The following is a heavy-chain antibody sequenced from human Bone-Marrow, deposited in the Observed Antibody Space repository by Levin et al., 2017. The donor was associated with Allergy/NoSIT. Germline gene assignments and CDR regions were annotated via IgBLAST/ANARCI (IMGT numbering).Heavy chain of an antibody. V-gene: IGHV3-23*01. CDR1: GFIFRNYA. CDR2: ISGSGGNT. Sequence: GGSLRLSCADSGFIFRNYAMNWVRQAPGKGLEWVSQISGSGGNTHYADSVKGRFTISRDNSKNTLYLQMNSLRVEDTAVYYCAGYDTSAYHSPFDYWGQGTLVTVSS. D-gene: IGHD3-22*01. J-gene: IGHJ4*02. CDR3: AGYDTSAYHSPFDY.